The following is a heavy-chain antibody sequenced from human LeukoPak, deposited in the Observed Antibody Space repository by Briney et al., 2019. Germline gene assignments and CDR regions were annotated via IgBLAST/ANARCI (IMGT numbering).Heavy chain of an antibody. V-gene: IGHV3-30*18. CDR1: GFTFSSYG. J-gene: IGHJ5*02. D-gene: IGHD2-2*01. CDR2: ISYDGSNK. Sequence: PGRSLRLSCAASGFTFSSYGMHWVRQAPGKGLEWVAVISYDGSNKYYADFVKGRFTISRDNSKNTLFLQMNSLRAEDTAVYYCAKDSEYQLLNNLFDPWGQGTLVTVSS. CDR3: AKDSEYQLLNNLFDP.